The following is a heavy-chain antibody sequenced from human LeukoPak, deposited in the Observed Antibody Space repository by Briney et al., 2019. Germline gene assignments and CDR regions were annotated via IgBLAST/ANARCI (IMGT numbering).Heavy chain of an antibody. J-gene: IGHJ4*02. CDR3: ARGTRWSRFDY. D-gene: IGHD4-23*01. CDR2: IYYSGST. V-gene: IGHV4-59*08. CDR1: GGSISSYY. Sequence: SETLSLTCTVSGGSISSYYWSWIRQPPGKGLEWIGYIYYSGSTNYNPSLKGRVTISVDTSKNQFSLKLSSVTAADTAVYYCARGTRWSRFDYWGQGTLVTVSS.